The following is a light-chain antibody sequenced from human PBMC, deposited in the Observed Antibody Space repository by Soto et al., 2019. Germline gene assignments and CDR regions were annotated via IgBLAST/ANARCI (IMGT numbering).Light chain of an antibody. Sequence: MGLKQARGSMTLYQGERATLSCRASQSVTSNALAWYQQKPGQAPRLLIYGVSSRATGIPDRFSGSGSGTDFTLTISSLEPEDFAVYYCQQRSKWPLTFGGGTKVDI. V-gene: IGKV3D-20*02. CDR2: GVS. CDR3: QQRSKWPLT. J-gene: IGKJ4*01. CDR1: QSVTSNA.